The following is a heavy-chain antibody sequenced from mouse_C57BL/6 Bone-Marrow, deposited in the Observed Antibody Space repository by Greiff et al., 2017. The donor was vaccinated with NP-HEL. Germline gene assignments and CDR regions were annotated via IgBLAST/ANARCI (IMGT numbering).Heavy chain of an antibody. CDR2: IWSGGST. V-gene: IGHV2-2*01. J-gene: IGHJ4*01. D-gene: IGHD1-1*01. CDR1: GFSLTSYG. CDR3: ARHGSSPYYAMDY. Sequence: VQLQQSGPGLVQPSQSLSITCTVSGFSLTSYGVHWVRQSPGKGLEWLGVIWSGGSTDYNAAFISRLSISKDNSKSQVFFKMNSLQADDTAIYYCARHGSSPYYAMDYWGQGTSVTVSS.